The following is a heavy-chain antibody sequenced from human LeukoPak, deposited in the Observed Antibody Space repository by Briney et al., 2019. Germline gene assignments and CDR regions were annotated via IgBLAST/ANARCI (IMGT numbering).Heavy chain of an antibody. CDR3: ARVIGF. V-gene: IGHV3-74*01. CDR1: GFTLSTNW. Sequence: GGSLRLSCAASGFTLSTNWMRWVRQVPGKGLVWVSRFKNDGSSASYADSVKGRFTISRDNAKNTLYLQMNSLRAEDTAVYYCARVIGFWGQGILVTVSS. J-gene: IGHJ4*02. CDR2: FKNDGSSA.